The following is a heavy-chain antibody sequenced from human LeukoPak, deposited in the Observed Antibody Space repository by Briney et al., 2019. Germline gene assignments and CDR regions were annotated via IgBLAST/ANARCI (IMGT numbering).Heavy chain of an antibody. J-gene: IGHJ4*02. Sequence: SVKVSCKASGVTFSIYAISWVPQAPGQGLEWMGRIIPIFGTANYAQKFQGRVTITADKSTSTAYMELSSLRSEDTAVYYCARVKGSSSSPFDYWGQGTLVTVSS. CDR1: GVTFSIYA. CDR3: ARVKGSSSSPFDY. CDR2: IIPIFGTA. D-gene: IGHD6-6*01. V-gene: IGHV1-69*06.